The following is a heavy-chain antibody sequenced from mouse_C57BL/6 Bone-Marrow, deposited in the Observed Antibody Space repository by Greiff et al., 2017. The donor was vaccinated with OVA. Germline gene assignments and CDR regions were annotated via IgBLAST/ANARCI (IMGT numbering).Heavy chain of an antibody. CDR1: GYTFTSYG. CDR2: IYPRSGNT. V-gene: IGHV1-81*01. CDR3: ARRYYGSSYGYFDY. J-gene: IGHJ2*01. Sequence: VQLVESGAELARPGASVKLSCKASGYTFTSYGISWVKQRTGQGLEWIGEIYPRSGNTYYNEKFKGKATLTADKSSSTAYMELRSLTSEDSAVYFCARRYYGSSYGYFDYWGQGTTLTVSS. D-gene: IGHD1-1*01.